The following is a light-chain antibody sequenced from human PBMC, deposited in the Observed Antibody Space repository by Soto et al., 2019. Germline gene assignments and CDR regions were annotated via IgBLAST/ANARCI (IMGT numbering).Light chain of an antibody. Sequence: EIVLTQSPGTLSLSPGERATLSCRASQSVSSNYLAWYQQKPGQAPRLLIYGASSRATGIPDRFSGSGSGTDFTLTISRLEPEDFAVYYCQHYGRSPPWTFGQGTKVDI. V-gene: IGKV3-20*01. J-gene: IGKJ1*01. CDR2: GAS. CDR3: QHYGRSPPWT. CDR1: QSVSSNY.